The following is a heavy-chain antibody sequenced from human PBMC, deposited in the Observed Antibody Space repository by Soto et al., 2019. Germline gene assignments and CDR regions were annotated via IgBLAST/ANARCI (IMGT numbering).Heavy chain of an antibody. V-gene: IGHV3-30*18. J-gene: IGHJ6*02. CDR3: AKSGRAYTYTIMAQGYYGMDV. D-gene: IGHD3-16*01. CDR2: ISYDGSNR. Sequence: GGSLRLSCAASGFTFSIYGMHWVRQAPGKGLEWVAVISYDGSNRYYADSVRGRFTISRDNSENTVHLLMSGLRAEDTSLYYCAKSGRAYTYTIMAQGYYGMDVWGQGTTVTVSS. CDR1: GFTFSIYG.